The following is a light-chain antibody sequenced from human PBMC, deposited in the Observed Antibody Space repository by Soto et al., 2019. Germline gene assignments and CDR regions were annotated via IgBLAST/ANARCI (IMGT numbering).Light chain of an antibody. Sequence: EIVLTQSPATLSLSPGERDTLSCRASQSVSSYLAWYQQKPGQAPRLLIYDASNRATGIPARFSGSGSGTDFTLTISSLEPEDFAVYCCQQRSNWPTWTFGQGTKVEIK. V-gene: IGKV3-11*01. CDR1: QSVSSY. CDR3: QQRSNWPTWT. CDR2: DAS. J-gene: IGKJ1*01.